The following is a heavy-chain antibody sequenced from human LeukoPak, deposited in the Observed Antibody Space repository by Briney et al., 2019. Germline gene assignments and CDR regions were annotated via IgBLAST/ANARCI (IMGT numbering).Heavy chain of an antibody. D-gene: IGHD2-15*01. V-gene: IGHV5-51*01. Sequence: GESLKISCKGSGYTFTSYWIGWVRQMPGKGLEWMGIIYPGDSDTRYSPSFQGQVTISADKSISTAYLQWSSLKASDTAMYYCARPAGYCSGGSCYWEWFDPWGQGTLVTVSS. CDR3: ARPAGYCSGGSCYWEWFDP. J-gene: IGHJ5*02. CDR1: GYTFTSYW. CDR2: IYPGDSDT.